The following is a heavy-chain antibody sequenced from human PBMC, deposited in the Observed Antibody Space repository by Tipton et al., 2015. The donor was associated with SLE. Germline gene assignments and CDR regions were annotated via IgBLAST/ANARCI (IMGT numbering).Heavy chain of an antibody. J-gene: IGHJ5*02. CDR1: GGSISSSSYY. CDR2: VHYSGST. CDR3: ARDRGFVVVTANNWFDP. V-gene: IGHV4-39*07. D-gene: IGHD2-21*02. Sequence: TLSLTCTVSGGSISSSSYYWGWIRQPPGKGLEWIGSVHYSGSTYYNPSLKSRVTISLDTSKNQFSLKLSSVTAADTAVYYCARDRGFVVVTANNWFDPWGQGTLVTVSS.